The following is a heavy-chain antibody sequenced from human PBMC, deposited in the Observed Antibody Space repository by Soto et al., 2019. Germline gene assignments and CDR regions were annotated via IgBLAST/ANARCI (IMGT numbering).Heavy chain of an antibody. J-gene: IGHJ4*02. Sequence: QVQLVQSGAEVKKPGSSVKVSCKASGGTFSSYAISWVRQAPGQGLEWMGGIIPIFGTANYAQKFQGRVTXTXDAXTSTAYMELSSLRSEDTAVYYWASWTHHRGFRVDYWGQGTLVTVSS. CDR2: IIPIFGTA. CDR1: GGTFSSYA. D-gene: IGHD3-3*01. CDR3: ASWTHHRGFRVDY. V-gene: IGHV1-69*05.